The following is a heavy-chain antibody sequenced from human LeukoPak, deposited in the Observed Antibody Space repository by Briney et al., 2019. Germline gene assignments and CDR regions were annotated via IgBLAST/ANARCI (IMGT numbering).Heavy chain of an antibody. CDR2: IYHSGST. D-gene: IGHD2-8*01. Sequence: SETLSLTCAVSGCSISSGGYSWSWIRQPPGKGLEWIGYIYHSGSTYYNPSLKSRVTISVDRSKNQFSLKLSSVTAADTAVYYCARGMGFLYGMDVWGQGTTVTVSS. CDR1: GCSISSGGYS. V-gene: IGHV4-30-2*01. CDR3: ARGMGFLYGMDV. J-gene: IGHJ6*02.